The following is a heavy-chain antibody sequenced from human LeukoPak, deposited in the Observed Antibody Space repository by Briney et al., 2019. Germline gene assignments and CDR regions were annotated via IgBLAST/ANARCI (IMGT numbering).Heavy chain of an antibody. CDR2: INSDGSST. CDR1: GFTFSSYW. CDR3: ARAGRAVATYYYYMDV. V-gene: IGHV3-74*01. D-gene: IGHD6-19*01. J-gene: IGHJ6*03. Sequence: PGGSLRLSCAASGFTFSSYWMHWVRQAPGKGLVWVSRINSDGSSTSYADSVKGRFTISRDNAKNTLYLQMNSLRAEDTAVYYCARAGRAVATYYYYMDVWGKGTTVTVSS.